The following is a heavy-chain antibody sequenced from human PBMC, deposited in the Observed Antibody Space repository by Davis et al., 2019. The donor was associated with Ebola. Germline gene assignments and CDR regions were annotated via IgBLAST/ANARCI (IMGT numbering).Heavy chain of an antibody. Sequence: SETLSLTCAVYGGSFSGYYWSWIRQPPGKGLEWIGEINHSGSTNYNPSLKSRVTISVDTSKDRFSLKLSSVTAADTAVYYCATQGRYFDWLSNYGMDVWGPGTTATVSS. V-gene: IGHV4-34*01. D-gene: IGHD3-9*01. J-gene: IGHJ6*02. CDR1: GGSFSGYY. CDR3: ATQGRYFDWLSNYGMDV. CDR2: INHSGST.